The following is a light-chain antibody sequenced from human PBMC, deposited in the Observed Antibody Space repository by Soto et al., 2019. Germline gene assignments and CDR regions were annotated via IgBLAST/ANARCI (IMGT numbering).Light chain of an antibody. Sequence: QSALTQPPSASGSPGQSVTISCTGTINDVGGYNYVSWYQHYPGEAPKLMIYEVVKRPSGVPDRFSGSKSDNTASLTVSGLQAEDEADYYCCSYAGHTNVLFGGGTKLTVL. CDR1: INDVGGYNY. CDR3: CSYAGHTNVL. J-gene: IGLJ2*01. CDR2: EVV. V-gene: IGLV2-8*01.